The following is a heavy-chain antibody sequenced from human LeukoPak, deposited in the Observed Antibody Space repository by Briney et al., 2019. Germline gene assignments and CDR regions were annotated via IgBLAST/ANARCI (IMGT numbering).Heavy chain of an antibody. J-gene: IGHJ4*02. CDR2: ISYDGSNK. V-gene: IGHV3-30-3*01. D-gene: IGHD3-10*01. CDR1: GFTFSSYA. CDR3: ARDPPHYYGSGSYPDY. Sequence: GRSLRLSCAASGFTFSSYAMHWVRQAPGKGLEWVAVISYDGSNKYYADSVKGRFTISRDNSKNTLYLQMNSLRAEDTAVYYCARDPPHYYGSGSYPDYWGQGTLVTVSS.